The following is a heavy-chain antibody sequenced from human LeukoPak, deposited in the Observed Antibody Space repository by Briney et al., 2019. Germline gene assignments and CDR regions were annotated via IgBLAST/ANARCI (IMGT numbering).Heavy chain of an antibody. Sequence: GGSLRLSCTTPKFNFHNYGLTWVGQAPGKELEWVSSISGSGGSTQYAASVQGRFTISRDNSKNTLYLQMNSLRAEDTAVYYCAKDPNGDYIGAFDIWGQGTMVTVSS. J-gene: IGHJ3*02. V-gene: IGHV3-23*01. CDR2: ISGSGGST. D-gene: IGHD4-17*01. CDR3: AKDPNGDYIGAFDI. CDR1: KFNFHNYG.